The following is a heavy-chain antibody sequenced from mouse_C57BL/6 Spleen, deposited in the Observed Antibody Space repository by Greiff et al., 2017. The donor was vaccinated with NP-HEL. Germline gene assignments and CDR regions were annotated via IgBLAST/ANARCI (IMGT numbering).Heavy chain of an antibody. J-gene: IGHJ4*01. CDR2: IDPSDSYT. CDR3: ARRDYGYDGDYAMDY. CDR1: GYTFTSYW. D-gene: IGHD2-2*01. Sequence: VQLQQPGAELVMPGASVKLSCKASGYTFTSYWMHWVKQRPGQGLEWIGEIDPSDSYTNYNQKFKGKSTLTVDKSSSTAYMQLSSLTSEDSAVYYCARRDYGYDGDYAMDYWGQGTSVTVSS. V-gene: IGHV1-69*01.